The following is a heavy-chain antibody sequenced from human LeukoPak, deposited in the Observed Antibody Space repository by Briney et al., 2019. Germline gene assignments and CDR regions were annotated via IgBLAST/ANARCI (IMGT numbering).Heavy chain of an antibody. J-gene: IGHJ4*02. CDR3: ARGDGYNSYYFDY. D-gene: IGHD5-24*01. CDR2: IYSGGST. Sequence: GGSLRLSCTVSGFTVSSNSMSWVRQAPGKGLEGVSVIYSGGSTYYADSVKGRFTISRDNSKNTLYLQMNRLRAEDTAVYYCARGDGYNSYYFDYWGQGTLVTVSS. V-gene: IGHV3-66*01. CDR1: GFTVSSNS.